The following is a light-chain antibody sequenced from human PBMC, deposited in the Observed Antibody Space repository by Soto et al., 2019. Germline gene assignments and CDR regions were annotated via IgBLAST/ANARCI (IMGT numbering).Light chain of an antibody. Sequence: DIVMTQSPLSLPVTPGEPASISCRSSQSLLHIDGYNYLDWYLQKPGQSPQLLTYGGSNRASGVPDRCRGSGPGTDLTVNISRVEAEEVGVYYCVHARQAPHTLGRGTRLEIK. CDR2: GGS. J-gene: IGKJ5*01. CDR3: VHARQAPHT. V-gene: IGKV2-28*01. CDR1: QSLLHIDGYNY.